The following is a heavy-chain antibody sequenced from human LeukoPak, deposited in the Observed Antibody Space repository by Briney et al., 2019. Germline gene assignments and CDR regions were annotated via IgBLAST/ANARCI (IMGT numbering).Heavy chain of an antibody. J-gene: IGHJ5*02. CDR3: ARDSPLSSTKDNWFDP. CDR1: GYSISSGYY. CDR2: IYHSGST. V-gene: IGHV4-38-2*02. D-gene: IGHD2-2*01. Sequence: SETLSLTYAVSGYSISSGYYWGWIRKPPGKGLEWIGSIYHSGSTYYNPSLKSRVTISVDTSKNQFSLKLSSVTAADTAVYYCARDSPLSSTKDNWFDPWGQGTLVTVSS.